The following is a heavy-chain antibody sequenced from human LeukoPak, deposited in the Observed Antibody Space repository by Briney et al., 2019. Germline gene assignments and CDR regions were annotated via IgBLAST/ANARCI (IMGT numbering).Heavy chain of an antibody. CDR1: GGSISSSSYY. D-gene: IGHD6-19*01. CDR3: ASLYSSGWSY. Sequence: PSETLSLTCTVSGGSISSSSYYWGWIRQPPGKGLEWIGSIYYSGSTYYNPSLKSRVTISVDTSKNQFSLKLSSVTAADTAVYYCASLYSSGWSYWGQGTLVTVSS. V-gene: IGHV4-39*07. CDR2: IYYSGST. J-gene: IGHJ4*02.